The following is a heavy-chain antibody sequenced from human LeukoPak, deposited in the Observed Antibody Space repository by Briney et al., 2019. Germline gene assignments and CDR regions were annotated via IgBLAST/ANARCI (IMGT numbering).Heavy chain of an antibody. CDR3: ARGITRRLHDAFDI. CDR1: GGSISSYY. D-gene: IGHD1-14*01. CDR2: IYYSGST. V-gene: IGHV4-59*01. Sequence: SETLSLTCTVSGGSISSYYWSWIRQPPGKGLEWIGYIYYSGSTNYNPSLKSRVTISVDTSKNRFSLKLSSATAADTAVYYCARGITRRLHDAFDIWGQGTMVTVSS. J-gene: IGHJ3*02.